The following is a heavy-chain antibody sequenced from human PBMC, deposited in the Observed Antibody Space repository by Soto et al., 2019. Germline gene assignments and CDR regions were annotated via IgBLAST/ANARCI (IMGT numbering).Heavy chain of an antibody. CDR3: ARDGSRDIVGPARPYYYYGMDV. V-gene: IGHV1-69*13. Sequence: SVKVSCKASGGTISSYAISWVRQAPGQGLQWMGGIIPIFGTANYAQKFQGRVTITADESTSTAYMELSSLRSEDTAVYYCARDGSRDIVGPARPYYYYGMDVWGQGTTVTVSS. CDR1: GGTISSYA. D-gene: IGHD2-15*01. CDR2: IIPIFGTA. J-gene: IGHJ6*02.